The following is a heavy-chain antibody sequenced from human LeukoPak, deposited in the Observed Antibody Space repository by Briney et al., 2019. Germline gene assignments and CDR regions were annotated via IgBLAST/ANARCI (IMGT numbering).Heavy chain of an antibody. J-gene: IGHJ4*02. V-gene: IGHV1-69*04. Sequence: SVKVSCKVSGGTFSSYAISWVRQAPGQGLEWMGRIIPILGIANYAQKFQGRVTITADKSTSTAYMELSSLRSEDTAVYYCASALYYYDSSGYSLGYWGQGTLVTVSS. CDR3: ASALYYYDSSGYSLGY. CDR2: IIPILGIA. D-gene: IGHD3-22*01. CDR1: GGTFSSYA.